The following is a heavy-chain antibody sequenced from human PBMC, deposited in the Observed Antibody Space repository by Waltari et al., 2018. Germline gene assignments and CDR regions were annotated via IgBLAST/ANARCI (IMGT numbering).Heavy chain of an antibody. CDR2: INHSGRT. CDR3: ARGRYSSGRYWGY. V-gene: IGHV4-34*01. CDR1: GGSFSGYY. Sequence: QVQLQQWGAGLLKPSETLSLTCAVYGGSFSGYYWSWIRQPPGKGLEWMGEINHSGRTNYNPSLKSRVTISVDTSKNQFSLKLSSVTAADTAVYYCARGRYSSGRYWGYWGQGTLVTVSS. J-gene: IGHJ4*02. D-gene: IGHD6-19*01.